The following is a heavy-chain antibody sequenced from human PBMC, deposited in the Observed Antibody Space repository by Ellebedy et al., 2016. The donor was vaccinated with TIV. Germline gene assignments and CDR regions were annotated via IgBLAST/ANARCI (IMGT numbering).Heavy chain of an antibody. Sequence: ASVKVSCKASGYTFTGYYMHWVRQAPGQGLEWMGWINPNSGGTNYAQKFQGRVTMTRDTSISTAYIELSRLTSDDTAMYYCARRGYSSGPYWAFDIWGQGTLVTVPS. CDR3: ARRGYSSGPYWAFDI. J-gene: IGHJ3*02. CDR2: INPNSGGT. V-gene: IGHV1-2*02. D-gene: IGHD6-19*01. CDR1: GYTFTGYY.